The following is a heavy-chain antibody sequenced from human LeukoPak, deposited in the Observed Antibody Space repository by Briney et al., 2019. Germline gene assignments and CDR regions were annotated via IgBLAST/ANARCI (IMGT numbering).Heavy chain of an antibody. D-gene: IGHD6-6*01. Sequence: ASVKVSCKASGYTFTGHYMHWVRQAPGQGLEWMGWINPNSGGTNYAQKFQGRVTMTRDTSISTAYMELSRLRSDDTAVYYCARVFRPIFPPGGNWFDPWGQGTLVTVSS. V-gene: IGHV1-2*02. J-gene: IGHJ5*02. CDR1: GYTFTGHY. CDR2: INPNSGGT. CDR3: ARVFRPIFPPGGNWFDP.